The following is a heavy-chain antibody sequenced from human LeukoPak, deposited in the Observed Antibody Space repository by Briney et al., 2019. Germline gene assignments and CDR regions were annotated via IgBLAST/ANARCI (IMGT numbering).Heavy chain of an antibody. Sequence: GGPLRLSCAASGFTFSDYYMSWIRQAPGKGLEWVSYISSSGSTIYYADSVKGRFTISRDNAKNSLYLQMNSLRAEDTAVYYCARDSGLGTYYYYMDVWGKGTTVTISS. V-gene: IGHV3-11*01. D-gene: IGHD7-27*01. CDR1: GFTFSDYY. CDR2: ISSSGSTI. CDR3: ARDSGLGTYYYYMDV. J-gene: IGHJ6*03.